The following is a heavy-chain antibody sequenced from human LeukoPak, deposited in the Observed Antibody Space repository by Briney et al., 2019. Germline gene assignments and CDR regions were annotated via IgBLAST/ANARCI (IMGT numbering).Heavy chain of an antibody. CDR3: ARVNDYDSGSLYRPIDY. CDR2: ISWNSGSI. J-gene: IGHJ4*02. Sequence: PGRSLRLSCAASGFTFDDYAMHWVRQAPGKGLEWVSGISWNSGSIGYADSVKGRFTISRDNAKNSLYLQMNSLRAEDTAVYSCARVNDYDSGSLYRPIDYWGQGTLVTVSS. V-gene: IGHV3-9*01. D-gene: IGHD3-10*01. CDR1: GFTFDDYA.